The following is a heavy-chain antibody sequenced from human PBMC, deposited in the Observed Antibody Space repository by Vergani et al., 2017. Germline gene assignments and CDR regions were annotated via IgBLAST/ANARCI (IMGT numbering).Heavy chain of an antibody. D-gene: IGHD1-1*01. J-gene: IGHJ3*02. V-gene: IGHV3-21*01. CDR1: GFTFSSYS. CDR2: ISSSSSYI. CDR3: ARDRPGRLERRGAFDI. Sequence: EVQLVESGGGLVKPGGSLRLSCAASGFTFSSYSMNWVRQAPGKGLEWVSSISSSSSYIYYADSVKGRCTISRDNAKNSLYLQMNSLRAEDTAVYYCARDRPGRLERRGAFDIWGQGTMVTVSS.